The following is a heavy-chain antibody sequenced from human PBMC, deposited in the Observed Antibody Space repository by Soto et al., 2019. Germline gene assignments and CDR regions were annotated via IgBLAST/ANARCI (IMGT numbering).Heavy chain of an antibody. J-gene: IGHJ4*02. CDR3: TRGGTRTTYWGVFDS. V-gene: IGHV3-74*01. CDR1: GFTFSDNW. Sequence: EVKVVESGGGLVQPGGSLRLSCAASGFTFSDNWMHWVRQPPGKGPVWVSRISGDASSTSYADSVKGRFTISRDSAKNTVYLQMDSLRVEETADYYCTRGGTRTTYWGVFDSWGQGTLVTVSS. CDR2: ISGDASST. D-gene: IGHD7-27*01.